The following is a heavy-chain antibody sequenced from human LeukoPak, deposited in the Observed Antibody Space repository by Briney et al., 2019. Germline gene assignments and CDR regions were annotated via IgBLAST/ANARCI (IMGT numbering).Heavy chain of an antibody. CDR1: GGSISSGDKY. J-gene: IGHJ4*02. Sequence: SETLSLTCNVSGGSISSGDKYWSWIRQPPGKGLEWIGYIYYSGSTYYNPSLKSRLTISVDTSENQFSLHLTSVTAADTAVYFCARVTRWAGLDFWGQGTLVTVSS. D-gene: IGHD2-21*02. CDR2: IYYSGST. CDR3: ARVTRWAGLDF. V-gene: IGHV4-30-4*01.